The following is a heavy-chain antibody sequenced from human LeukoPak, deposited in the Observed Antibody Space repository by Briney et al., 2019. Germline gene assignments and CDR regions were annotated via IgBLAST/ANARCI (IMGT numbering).Heavy chain of an antibody. Sequence: ETLSLTCTVSGGSISSYYWSWVRQAPGKGLEWVSAISGSGGSTYNADSMKGRFTISRDNSKNTLYLQMNSLRAEDTAVYYCAKDRQYSGYDCSTDYWGQGTLVTVSS. V-gene: IGHV3-23*01. J-gene: IGHJ4*02. CDR3: AKDRQYSGYDCSTDY. CDR1: GGSISSYY. D-gene: IGHD5-12*01. CDR2: ISGSGGST.